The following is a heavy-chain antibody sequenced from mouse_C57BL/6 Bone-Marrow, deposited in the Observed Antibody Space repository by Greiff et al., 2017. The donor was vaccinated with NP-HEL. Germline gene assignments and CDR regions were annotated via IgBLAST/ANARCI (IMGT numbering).Heavy chain of an antibody. CDR3: AREELRAY. V-gene: IGHV1-82*01. J-gene: IGHJ3*01. CDR1: GYAFSSSW. Sequence: QVQLKESGPELVKPGASVKISCKASGYAFSSSWMNWVKQRPGKGLEWIGRLYPGDGDTNYNGKFKGKATLTADKSSSTAYMQLSSLTSEDSAVYFCAREELRAYWGQGTLVTVSA. CDR2: LYPGDGDT.